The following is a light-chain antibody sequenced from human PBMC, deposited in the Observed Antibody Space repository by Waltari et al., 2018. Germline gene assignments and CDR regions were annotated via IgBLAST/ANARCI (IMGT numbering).Light chain of an antibody. CDR1: QGISSY. J-gene: IGKJ4*01. CDR3: QQLSTYPLT. V-gene: IGKV1-9*01. CDR2: AAS. Sequence: DIQLTQSPSFLSASVGDRVTISFRASQGISSYLAWYPQTPGKAPKLLIYAASTLQSGVPSRFSGSASGTEFTLTINSLQPEDFATYYCQQLSTYPLTFGGGTKVQIK.